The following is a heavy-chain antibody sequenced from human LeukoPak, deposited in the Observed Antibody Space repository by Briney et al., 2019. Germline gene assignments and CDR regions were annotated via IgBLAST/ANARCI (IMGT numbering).Heavy chain of an antibody. CDR2: ISGSGGST. CDR1: GFTFRSYA. J-gene: IGHJ4*02. CDR3: ARRLDLGSIVVVVAANGCFDY. D-gene: IGHD2-15*01. V-gene: IGHV3-23*01. Sequence: GGSLRLSCAASGFTFRSYAMSWVRQAPGKGLEWVSSISGSGGSTYYADSVKGRFTISRDNSKNTLYLQMNSLRAEDTAIYYCARRLDLGSIVVVVAANGCFDYWGQGTLVTVSS.